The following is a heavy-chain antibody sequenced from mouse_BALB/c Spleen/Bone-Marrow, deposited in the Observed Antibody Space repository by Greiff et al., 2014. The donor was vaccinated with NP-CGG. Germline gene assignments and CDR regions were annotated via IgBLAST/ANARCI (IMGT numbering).Heavy chain of an antibody. Sequence: VQLQQPGPELVKPGASVKISCKASGYTFTDYNMHWVKQSHGKSLEWIGYIYPYNGGTGYNQKFKNKATLTVDNSSSTAYMELRSLTSEDSAVYYRARRLWPLYYAMDYWGQGTSVTVSS. CDR3: ARRLWPLYYAMDY. CDR2: IYPYNGGT. V-gene: IGHV1S29*02. D-gene: IGHD1-1*02. CDR1: GYTFTDYN. J-gene: IGHJ4*01.